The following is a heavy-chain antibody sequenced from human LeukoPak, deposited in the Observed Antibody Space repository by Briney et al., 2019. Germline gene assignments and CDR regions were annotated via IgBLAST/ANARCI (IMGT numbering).Heavy chain of an antibody. D-gene: IGHD6-6*01. CDR1: GFTFRNHW. CDR3: ARDQRVTGRPDIDY. J-gene: IGHJ4*02. CDR2: ISSDGRST. V-gene: IGHV3-74*03. Sequence: GGSLRLSCAASGFTFRNHWMHWVRQTPGKGLVWVSRISSDGRSTTYAESVKGRFTISRDNAKNTLYLQMNNLRAEDTAMYYCARDQRVTGRPDIDYWGQGTLVIVSS.